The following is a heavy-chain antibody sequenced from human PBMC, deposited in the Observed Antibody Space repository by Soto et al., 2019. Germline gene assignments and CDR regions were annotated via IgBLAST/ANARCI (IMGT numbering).Heavy chain of an antibody. V-gene: IGHV3-30-3*01. D-gene: IGHD1-1*01. CDR2: ISYDGDNK. CDR3: GTTTSAFSAMDV. CDR1: GFTFSYHA. Sequence: QVQLVESGGGVVQPGRSLRLSCAASGFTFSYHALNWVRQAPGKGLEWVAVISYDGDNKYIAESVKGRFTISRDNSKNTVSLQMNSLRTEDTAICARGTTTSAFSAMDVWGQGTTVTVSS. J-gene: IGHJ6*02.